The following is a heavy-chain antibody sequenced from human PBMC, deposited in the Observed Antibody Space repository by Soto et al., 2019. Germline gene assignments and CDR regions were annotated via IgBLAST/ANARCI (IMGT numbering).Heavy chain of an antibody. CDR2: IIPIFGTA. J-gene: IGHJ4*02. CDR1: GGTFSSYA. D-gene: IGHD6-6*01. V-gene: IGHV1-69*13. CDR3: ARSISSSSSLFDY. Sequence: SVKVSGKASGGTFSSYAISWVRQAPGQGLEWMGGIIPIFGTANYAQKFQGRVTITADESTSTAYMELSSLRSEDTAAYYCARSISSSSSLFDYWGQGTLVTVSS.